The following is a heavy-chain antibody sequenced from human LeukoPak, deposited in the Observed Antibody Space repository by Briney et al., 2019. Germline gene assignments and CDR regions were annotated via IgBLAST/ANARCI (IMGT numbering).Heavy chain of an antibody. D-gene: IGHD6-13*01. Sequence: PSETLSPTCTVSGGSISSSSYYWGWIRQPPGKGLEWIGGIYYSGSTYYNPSLKSRVTISVDTSKNQFSLKLSSVPAADTAVYYCASQYSSTPYYYYYYMDVWGKGTTVTVSS. CDR3: ASQYSSTPYYYYYYMDV. V-gene: IGHV4-39*07. CDR1: GGSISSSSYY. CDR2: IYYSGST. J-gene: IGHJ6*03.